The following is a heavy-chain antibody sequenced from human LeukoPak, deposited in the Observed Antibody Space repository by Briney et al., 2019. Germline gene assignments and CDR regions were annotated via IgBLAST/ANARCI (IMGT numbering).Heavy chain of an antibody. Sequence: ASVKVSCKASGYPFTTYEINWVRQAAGQGLEWMGWVHPNTGNTAYAQRFQGRVTMTRDTSISTAYMELSSLTSNDTAVYFCARGPRNDPWGQGTLVTVSS. CDR3: ARGPRNDP. V-gene: IGHV1-8*01. J-gene: IGHJ5*02. CDR2: VHPNTGNT. D-gene: IGHD1-14*01. CDR1: GYPFTTYE.